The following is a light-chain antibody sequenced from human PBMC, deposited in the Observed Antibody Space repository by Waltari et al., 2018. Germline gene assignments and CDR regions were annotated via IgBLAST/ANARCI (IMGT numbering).Light chain of an antibody. CDR3: HQRSLWPWT. Sequence: IVLTQSPATLSLSPGERATLPCRASQTVSTYLAWFQQKPGQAPRLLIYDASNRAPGIPARFSGSGSGTDFSLPISSLEPEDFAVYYCHQRSLWPWTFGQGTKVAIK. V-gene: IGKV3-11*01. CDR1: QTVSTY. J-gene: IGKJ1*01. CDR2: DAS.